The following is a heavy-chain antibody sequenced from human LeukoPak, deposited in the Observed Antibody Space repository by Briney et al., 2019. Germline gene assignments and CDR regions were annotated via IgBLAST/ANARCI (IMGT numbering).Heavy chain of an antibody. V-gene: IGHV4-39*01. Sequence: SETLSLTCTVYGGSISSSSYYWGWIRQPPGKGLEWIGSIYYSGSTYYNPSLKSRVTISVDTSKNQFSLKLSSVTAADTAVYYCAGHTTGIVGATTDWGQGTLVSVSS. CDR2: IYYSGST. D-gene: IGHD1-26*01. CDR3: AGHTTGIVGATTD. CDR1: GGSISSSSYY. J-gene: IGHJ4*02.